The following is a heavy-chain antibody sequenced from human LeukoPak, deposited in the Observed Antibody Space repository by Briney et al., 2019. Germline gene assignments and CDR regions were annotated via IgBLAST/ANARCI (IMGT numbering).Heavy chain of an antibody. D-gene: IGHD3-3*01. CDR2: IYYSGST. Sequence: PSETLSLTCTVSGGSISSYYWSWIRQPPGKGLEWIGYIYYSGSTNYNPSLKSRVTISVDTSKNQFSLKLSSVTAADTAVYYCARVMCYDFWSGCYCWFDPWGQGTLVTVSS. V-gene: IGHV4-59*01. J-gene: IGHJ5*02. CDR3: ARVMCYDFWSGCYCWFDP. CDR1: GGSISSYY.